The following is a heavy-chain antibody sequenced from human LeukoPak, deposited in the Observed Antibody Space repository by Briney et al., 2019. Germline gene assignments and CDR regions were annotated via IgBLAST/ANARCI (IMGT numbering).Heavy chain of an antibody. CDR3: GRDPGSYISARYADDVPRFGS. Sequence: PGGSLRLSCTASGFPFSDFYKAWIRQSPGKGLECIAYISSGGATTSYAESVRGRFTISRDNAENVLYLQMNSLRDDDTAVYYCGRDPGSYISARYADDVPRFGSWGQGTLVIVSS. D-gene: IGHD2-2*01. CDR1: GFPFSDFY. CDR2: ISSGGATT. V-gene: IGHV3-11*04. J-gene: IGHJ5*01.